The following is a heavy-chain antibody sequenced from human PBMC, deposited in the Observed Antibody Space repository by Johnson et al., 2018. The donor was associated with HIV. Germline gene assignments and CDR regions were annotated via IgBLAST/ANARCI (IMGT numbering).Heavy chain of an antibody. V-gene: IGHV3-23*01. D-gene: IGHD2-2*02. CDR1: GFTFSSYA. CDR3: AKGYCSSTSCYIWPHDAFDI. Sequence: VQLLESGGGLVQPGGSLRLSCAASGFTFSSYAMSWVRQAPGKGLEWVSAISGSGGSTYYADSVKGRFTISRDNSKNTLYLQMNSLRAEDTAVYYCAKGYCSSTSCYIWPHDAFDIWGQGTMVTVSS. CDR2: ISGSGGST. J-gene: IGHJ3*02.